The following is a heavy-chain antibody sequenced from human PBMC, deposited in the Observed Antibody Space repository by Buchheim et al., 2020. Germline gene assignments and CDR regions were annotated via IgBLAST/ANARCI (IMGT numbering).Heavy chain of an antibody. D-gene: IGHD3-10*02. V-gene: IGHV4-59*01. J-gene: IGHJ4*02. Sequence: QVQLQESGPGLVKPSETLSLTCTVSGGSINSYYWSWIRQPPGKGLEWIGYIYYSGSTNYNPSLKSRVTISVDTSKNQFSLKLSSVTAADTAVYYCTLCQGRSCNYWGQGTL. CDR2: IYYSGST. CDR1: GGSINSYY. CDR3: TLCQGRSCNY.